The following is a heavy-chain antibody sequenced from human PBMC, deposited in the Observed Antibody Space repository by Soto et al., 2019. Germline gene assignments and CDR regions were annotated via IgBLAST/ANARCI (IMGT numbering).Heavy chain of an antibody. J-gene: IGHJ4*02. Sequence: PSETLSLTCTVSVANISSYYWIWIRQPPGKGLEWIGYIYYSGSTNYNPSLKSRVTISVDTSKNQFSLKLNSMTAADTAVYYCARHNYGSGSTYFDYWGQGTLVTVSS. D-gene: IGHD3-10*01. V-gene: IGHV4-59*08. CDR3: ARHNYGSGSTYFDY. CDR2: IYYSGST. CDR1: VANISSYY.